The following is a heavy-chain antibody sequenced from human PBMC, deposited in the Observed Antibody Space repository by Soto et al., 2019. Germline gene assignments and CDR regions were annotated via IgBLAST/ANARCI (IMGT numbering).Heavy chain of an antibody. CDR2: ISAFNGNT. CDR3: SRGDGYDTLVYYYYGMDV. D-gene: IGHD5-12*01. V-gene: IGHV1-18*01. CDR1: GYTFTSYG. J-gene: IGHJ6*02. Sequence: QVQLVQSGAEVKKPGASVKVSCKASGYTFTSYGISWVRQAPGQGLERMGWISAFNGNTNYAQKLQGRVTMTTDTSTSTAYMERSGLRSDDTAVYYWSRGDGYDTLVYYYYGMDVWCQGTTVTVSS.